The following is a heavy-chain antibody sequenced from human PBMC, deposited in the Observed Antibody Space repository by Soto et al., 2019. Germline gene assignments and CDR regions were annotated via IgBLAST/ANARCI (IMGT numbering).Heavy chain of an antibody. J-gene: IGHJ4*02. CDR2: IWSDGSDK. CDR3: VRGPLASFDY. V-gene: IGHV3-33*01. CDR1: GFTFSNYD. Sequence: QVQLVESGGGVVQPGRSLRLSCAASGFTFSNYDMHWVRQAPGKGLEWLTIIWSDGSDKYYADSVKGRFTISRDNSKNTLYLQMNSLRAEDTAVYYCVRGPLASFDYWGQSTLVTVSS.